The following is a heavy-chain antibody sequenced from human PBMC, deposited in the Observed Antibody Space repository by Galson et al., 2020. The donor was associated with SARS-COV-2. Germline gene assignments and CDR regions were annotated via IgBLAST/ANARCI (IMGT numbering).Heavy chain of an antibody. Sequence: GGSLRLSCAASGFTFSSYAMHWVRQAPGKGLERVAVISYDGSNKYYADSVKGRFTISRDNSKNTLYLQMNSLRAEDTAVYYCARNSGSNAFDIWGQGTMVTVSS. D-gene: IGHD3-22*01. V-gene: IGHV3-30-3*01. CDR3: ARNSGSNAFDI. J-gene: IGHJ3*02. CDR1: GFTFSSYA. CDR2: ISYDGSNK.